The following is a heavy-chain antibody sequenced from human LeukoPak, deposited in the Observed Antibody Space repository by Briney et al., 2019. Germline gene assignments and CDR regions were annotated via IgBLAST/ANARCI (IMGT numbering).Heavy chain of an antibody. V-gene: IGHV4-59*01. D-gene: IGHD6-13*01. CDR2: IYNSGST. Sequence: PSETLSLPCTVSGRSISPYYWSWIRQPPGKGLEWIGYIYNSGSTNYNPSLKSRVTISVDTSKNQFSLKLSSVTAADTAVYYCARENSNSWYLDYWGQGTLVTVSS. CDR1: GRSISPYY. J-gene: IGHJ4*02. CDR3: ARENSNSWYLDY.